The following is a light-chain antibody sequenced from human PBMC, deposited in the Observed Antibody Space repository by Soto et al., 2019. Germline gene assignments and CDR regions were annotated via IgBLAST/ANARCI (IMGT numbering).Light chain of an antibody. CDR1: QGIRSA. J-gene: IGKJ5*01. CDR3: QQLNSYPIT. CDR2: AAS. Sequence: IQVTQSPASLSASLGDRVTITCRTSQGIRSALGWYQQKPGKVPKLLIYAASTLQSGVPSRFRGSGSGRDFTLTISSLQPEDFATYYCQQLNSYPITFGQGTRLEIK. V-gene: IGKV1-17*01.